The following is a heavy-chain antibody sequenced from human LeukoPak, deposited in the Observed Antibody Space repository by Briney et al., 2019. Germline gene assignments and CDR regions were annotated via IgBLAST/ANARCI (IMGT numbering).Heavy chain of an antibody. V-gene: IGHV4-30-2*01. CDR1: GGSISSGGYY. CDR3: ARDQRTNYYDSSGYYYFDY. D-gene: IGHD3-22*01. J-gene: IGHJ4*02. CDR2: IYHSGST. Sequence: SQTLSLTFTVSGGSISSGGYYWSWIRQPPGKGLEWIGYIYHSGSTYYNPSLKSRVTISVDRSKNQFSLKLSSVTAADTAVYYCARDQRTNYYDSSGYYYFDYWGQGTLVTVPS.